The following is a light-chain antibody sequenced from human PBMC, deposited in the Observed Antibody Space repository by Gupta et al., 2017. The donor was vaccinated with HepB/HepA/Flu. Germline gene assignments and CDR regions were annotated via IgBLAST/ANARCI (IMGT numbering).Light chain of an antibody. CDR3: AAWDDSLNGLV. J-gene: IGLJ3*02. CDR1: WSNIGDNT. Sequence: SVVTQTPSVSEAPRQRVTISCSGSWSNIGDNTVNWYQQLPGKAPQLLIYYDDLLPSGVSDRFSGSKSGTSASLTISGLQAEDEADYYCAAWDDSLNGLVFGGGTKLTVL. CDR2: YDD. V-gene: IGLV1-36*01.